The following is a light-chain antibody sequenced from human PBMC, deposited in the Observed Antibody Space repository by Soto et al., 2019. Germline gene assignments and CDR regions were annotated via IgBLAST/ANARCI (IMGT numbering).Light chain of an antibody. CDR1: QGIGTY. J-gene: IGKJ4*01. CDR2: AAS. V-gene: IGKV1-27*01. CDR3: QKYNRAPLT. Sequence: QMTQSPSSLSASIGDRVTITCRASQGIGTYLAWYQQRPGKVPQLLISAASTLQSGVPSRFSGSGSGTDFTLTINRLQPEDAATYYCQKYNRAPLTFGGGTKVEI.